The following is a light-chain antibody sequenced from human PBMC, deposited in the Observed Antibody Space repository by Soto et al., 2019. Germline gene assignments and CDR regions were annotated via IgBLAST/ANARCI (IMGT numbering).Light chain of an antibody. CDR3: QSYDSSLSGWV. CDR1: SSNIGAGYD. V-gene: IGLV1-40*01. J-gene: IGLJ3*02. CDR2: GNS. Sequence: QSVLPQPPSVSGAPGQRVTISCTGSSSNIGAGYDVHWYQQLPGTAPKLLIYGNSNRPSGVLDRFSGSKPGTTASLAITGLKAEDEADYYCQSYDSSLSGWVFGGGTKLTVL.